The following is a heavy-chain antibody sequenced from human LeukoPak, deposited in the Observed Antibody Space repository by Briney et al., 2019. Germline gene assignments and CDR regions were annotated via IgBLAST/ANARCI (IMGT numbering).Heavy chain of an antibody. D-gene: IGHD4-17*01. CDR3: ARNTPNYGDFDF. J-gene: IGHJ4*02. Sequence: GASVKVSCKASGYTFTSYDFNWVRQAPGQGLEWLGWMNPNSGDTGYAQRFQGRVSMTRDTSITTAYMELSSLRSDDTAICYCARNTPNYGDFDFWGQGTLVTVSS. CDR1: GYTFTSYD. V-gene: IGHV1-8*01. CDR2: MNPNSGDT.